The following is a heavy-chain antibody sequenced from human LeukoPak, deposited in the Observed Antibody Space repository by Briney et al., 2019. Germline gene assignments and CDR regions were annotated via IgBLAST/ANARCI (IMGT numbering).Heavy chain of an antibody. Sequence: GSSVKVSCKASGYSFTSQGMNGVRQAPGQGLEWMGWINTNTGNPTYAQGFTGRFVFSLDTSVSTAYLQISSLKADDTAVYYCAREPPPRGYSYGGGMDVWGKGTTVTVSS. J-gene: IGHJ6*03. CDR3: AREPPPRGYSYGGGMDV. V-gene: IGHV7-4-1*02. CDR1: GYSFTSQG. D-gene: IGHD5-18*01. CDR2: INTNTGNP.